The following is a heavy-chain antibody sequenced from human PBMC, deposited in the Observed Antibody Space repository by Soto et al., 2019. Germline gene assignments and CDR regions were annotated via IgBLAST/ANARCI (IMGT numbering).Heavy chain of an antibody. V-gene: IGHV5-10-1*01. CDR1: GYNFTSYW. D-gene: IGHD1-26*01. J-gene: IGHJ1*01. CDR3: LCRGGIVVGGKPEFFHN. Sequence: PGESLKISCKGSGYNFTSYWINWVRQMPVKGLEWMGRVDPSDSYSNYSPSFQGHIIMSVDKSSTTAYLQWNSLKASDTAMYYCLCRGGIVVGGKPEFFHNWGQGALVTVSS. CDR2: VDPSDSYS.